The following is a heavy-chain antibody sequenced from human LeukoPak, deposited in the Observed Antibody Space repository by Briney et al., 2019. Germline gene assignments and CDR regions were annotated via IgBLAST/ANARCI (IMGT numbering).Heavy chain of an antibody. Sequence: PGGSLRLSCAASGFTFSNAWMSWVRQTPGKGLEWVSSISSSSSYIYYADSVKGRFTISRDNARNSLYLQMNSLRVEDTAVYYCARAAPTRTLIGSGADYWGQGTLVSVSS. V-gene: IGHV3-21*01. CDR2: ISSSSSYI. CDR1: GFTFSNAW. J-gene: IGHJ4*02. D-gene: IGHD3-22*01. CDR3: ARAAPTRTLIGSGADY.